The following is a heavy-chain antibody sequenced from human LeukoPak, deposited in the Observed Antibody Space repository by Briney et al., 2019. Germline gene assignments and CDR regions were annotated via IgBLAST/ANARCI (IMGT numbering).Heavy chain of an antibody. V-gene: IGHV4-4*07. D-gene: IGHD3-22*01. CDR1: GGSFSIYY. Sequence: SGTLSLTCAVSGGSFSIYYWSWIRQPAGKGLEYIGRIYTSGSTNYNPSLKSRVTMSVDTSKSQFSLKLTSVTAADTAVYYCARGSIAYYYMDVWGKGTTVTISS. CDR3: ARGSIAYYYMDV. CDR2: IYTSGST. J-gene: IGHJ6*03.